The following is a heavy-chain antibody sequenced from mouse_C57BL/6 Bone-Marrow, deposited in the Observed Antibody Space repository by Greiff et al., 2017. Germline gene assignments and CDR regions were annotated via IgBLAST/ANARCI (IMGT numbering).Heavy chain of an antibody. D-gene: IGHD1-1*01. CDR3: VRAFYYGSSLDAMDY. Sequence: QVQLQQSGAELVRPGTSVKMSCKASGYTFTNYWIGWAKQRPGHGLEWIGDIYPGGGYTNYNEKFKGKATLTADKSSSTAYMQFSSLTSEDSAIYYCVRAFYYGSSLDAMDYWGQGTSVTGSS. J-gene: IGHJ4*01. V-gene: IGHV1-63*01. CDR1: GYTFTNYW. CDR2: IYPGGGYT.